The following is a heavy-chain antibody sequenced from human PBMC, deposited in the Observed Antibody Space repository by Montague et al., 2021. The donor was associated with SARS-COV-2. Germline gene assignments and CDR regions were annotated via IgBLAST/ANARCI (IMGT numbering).Heavy chain of an antibody. Sequence: SEILSLTCTVSGGSTNNFHWSWIRQPPGKGLEWIGYIYYSGGTDYNPSLKSRVTISIDTSKNQFSLNLTSVTAADTGVYYCARTSLASASCRFDPWGQGTLVTVSS. J-gene: IGHJ5*02. CDR1: GGSTNNFH. CDR3: ARTSLASASCRFDP. D-gene: IGHD3-16*02. V-gene: IGHV4-59*01. CDR2: IYYSGGT.